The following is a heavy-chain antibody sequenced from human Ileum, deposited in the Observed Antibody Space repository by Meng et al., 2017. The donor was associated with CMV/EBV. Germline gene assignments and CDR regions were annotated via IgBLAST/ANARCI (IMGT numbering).Heavy chain of an antibody. CDR3: ARRFLGNWFDP. J-gene: IGHJ5*02. Sequence: SCKASGGTFSSYTITWVRQAPGQGLEWMGGIIPVVGIPNYAQEFQGRVTITADDSTSTAYMELSSLRSEDTAVYYCARRFLGNWFDPWDQGTLVTVSS. V-gene: IGHV1-69*01. CDR1: GGTFSSYT. CDR2: IIPVVGIP. D-gene: IGHD3-3*01.